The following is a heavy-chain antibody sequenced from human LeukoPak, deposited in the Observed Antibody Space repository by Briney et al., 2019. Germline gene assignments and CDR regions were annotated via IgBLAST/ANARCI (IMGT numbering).Heavy chain of an antibody. CDR1: GFTFSDYY. J-gene: IGHJ6*02. CDR2: ISSSGSTI. CDR3: ARDLSVAGGSKAYYYGMDV. V-gene: IGHV3-11*01. Sequence: PGGSLRLPCAASGFTFSDYYMSWIRQAPGKGLEWVSYISSSGSTIYYADSVEGRFTISRDNAKNSLYLQMNSLRAEDTAVYYCARDLSVAGGSKAYYYGMDVWGQGTTVTVSS. D-gene: IGHD6-19*01.